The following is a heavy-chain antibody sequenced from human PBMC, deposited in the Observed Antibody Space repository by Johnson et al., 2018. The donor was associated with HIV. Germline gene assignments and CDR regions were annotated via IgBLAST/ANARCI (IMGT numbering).Heavy chain of an antibody. CDR3: ARVQSIAAPDDAFDI. V-gene: IGHV3-23*04. D-gene: IGHD6-6*01. CDR1: GFSFSSYA. CDR2: ISGSGGST. J-gene: IGHJ3*02. Sequence: VQLVESGGGVVQPGRSLRLSCAASGFSFSSYAMHWVRQAPGKGLEWVSAISGSGGSTYYADSVKGRFTISRDNSKNPLYLQMNSLRDEDTAVYYCARVQSIAAPDDAFDIWGQGTMVTVSS.